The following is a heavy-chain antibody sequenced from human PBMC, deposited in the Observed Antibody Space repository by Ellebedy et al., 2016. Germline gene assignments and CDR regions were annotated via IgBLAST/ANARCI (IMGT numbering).Heavy chain of an antibody. CDR3: ARVGGYSGSYPYYFDY. CDR2: IKQDGSEK. J-gene: IGHJ4*02. V-gene: IGHV3-7*01. Sequence: GGSLRLXXAASGFAFSSYWMSWVRQAPGKGLEWVANIKQDGSEKYYVDSVKGRFTISRDNAKNSLYLQMNSLRAEDTAVYYCARVGGYSGSYPYYFDYWGQGTLVTVSS. D-gene: IGHD1-26*01. CDR1: GFAFSSYW.